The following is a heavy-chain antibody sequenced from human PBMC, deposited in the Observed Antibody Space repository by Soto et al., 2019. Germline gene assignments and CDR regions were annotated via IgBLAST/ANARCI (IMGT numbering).Heavy chain of an antibody. CDR3: ARHRHGGYVSSTYFDY. CDR1: GGSISSSSYY. V-gene: IGHV4-39*01. CDR2: IYYSGST. Sequence: SETLSLTCTFSGGSISSSSYYWGWIRQPPGKGLEWIGSIYYSGSTYYNPSLKSRVTISVDTSKNQFSLKLSSVTAADTAVYYCARHRHGGYVSSTYFDYWGQGILVTVSS. D-gene: IGHD5-12*01. J-gene: IGHJ4*02.